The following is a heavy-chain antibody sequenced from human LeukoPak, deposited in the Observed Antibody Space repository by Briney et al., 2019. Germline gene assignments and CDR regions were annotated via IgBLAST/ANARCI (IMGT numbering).Heavy chain of an antibody. CDR2: IRTKTYGVTT. V-gene: IGHV3-49*04. CDR1: GFTFDDYT. D-gene: IGHD6-19*01. Sequence: GRSLRLSCTASGFTFDDYTMSWVRQAPGKGLEWVGFIRTKTYGVTTEYAASVKGRFTISRDDSKSIAYLQMNSLKTDDTAVYYCTRGQYYFGYWGQGTLVTVSS. J-gene: IGHJ4*02. CDR3: TRGQYYFGY.